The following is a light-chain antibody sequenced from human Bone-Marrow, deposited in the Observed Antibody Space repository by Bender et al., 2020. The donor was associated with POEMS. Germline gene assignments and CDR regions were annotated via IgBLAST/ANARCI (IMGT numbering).Light chain of an antibody. CDR1: SGSIASDY. V-gene: IGLV6-57*03. CDR2: EDD. J-gene: IGLJ3*02. Sequence: NFMLTQPHSVSESPGKTVTISCTRSSGSIASDYVQWYQQRPDSAPTTLIYEDDQRPSGVPTRFSGSIDSSSNSASLTISGLQTEDEADYYCQSYDANNWVFGGGTKLTVL. CDR3: QSYDANNWV.